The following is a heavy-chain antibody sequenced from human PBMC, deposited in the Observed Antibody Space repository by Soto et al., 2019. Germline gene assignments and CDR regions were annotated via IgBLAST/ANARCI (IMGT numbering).Heavy chain of an antibody. CDR2: IRRRGETYAT. CDR3: SRYDSDWFFT. CDR1: GCTFGGYA. J-gene: IGHJ5*02. V-gene: IGHV3-73*01. Sequence: GGSLRLSCSASGCTFGGYALQWARQASGKGLEWLGRIRRRGETYATTYAASVKGRITIYREDSKKTAYLQMNSLESEDTAVHYCSRYDSDWFFTWGRGT. D-gene: IGHD3-9*01.